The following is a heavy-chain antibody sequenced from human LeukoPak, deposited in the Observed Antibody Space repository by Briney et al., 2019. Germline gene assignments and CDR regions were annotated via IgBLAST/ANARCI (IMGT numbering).Heavy chain of an antibody. J-gene: IGHJ2*01. V-gene: IGHV4-61*01. CDR2: IYYTGTT. CDR1: GGSVSSDSYY. CDR3: ATAEPNMVRGVMTRPYWYFDL. Sequence: SETLSLTCTDSGGSVSSDSYYWSWIRQPPGKGLEWIGYIYYTGTTNYNPSLKSRVTISVDTSKNQFSLNLNSVTAADTAVYYCATAEPNMVRGVMTRPYWYFDLWGRGTLVTVSS. D-gene: IGHD3-10*01.